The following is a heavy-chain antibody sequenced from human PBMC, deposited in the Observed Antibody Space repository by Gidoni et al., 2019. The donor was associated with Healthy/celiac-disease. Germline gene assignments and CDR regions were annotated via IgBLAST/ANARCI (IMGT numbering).Heavy chain of an antibody. Sequence: QVQLVQSGAEVKKPGASVKVSCKVSGYTLTELSMHWVRQAPGKGLEWMGGFDPEDGETIYAQKFQGRVTMTEETSTDTAYMELSSLRSEDTAVYYCATDLLWFGELFLYYGMDVWGQGTTVTVSS. CDR1: GYTLTELS. D-gene: IGHD3-10*01. J-gene: IGHJ6*02. V-gene: IGHV1-24*01. CDR2: FDPEDGET. CDR3: ATDLLWFGELFLYYGMDV.